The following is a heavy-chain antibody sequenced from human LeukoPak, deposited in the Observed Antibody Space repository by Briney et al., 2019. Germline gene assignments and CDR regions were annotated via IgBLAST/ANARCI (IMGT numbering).Heavy chain of an antibody. CDR3: ARELAGYGKLDY. J-gene: IGHJ4*02. V-gene: IGHV4-61*02. CDR2: IYTSGRT. Sequence: TLSLTRIFTGRSIRRRSYYWIWPRQPAGKGLECIGPIYTSGRTNHNPSLKSRVTISPDTSKNQFSLKLSSVTAADTAVYYCARELAGYGKLDYWGQGILVTVSS. D-gene: IGHD5-12*01. CDR1: GRSIRRRSYY.